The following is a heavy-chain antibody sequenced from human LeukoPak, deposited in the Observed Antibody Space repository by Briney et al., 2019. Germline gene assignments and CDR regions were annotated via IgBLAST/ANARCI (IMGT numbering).Heavy chain of an antibody. CDR2: IYTSGST. J-gene: IGHJ6*03. D-gene: IGHD3-3*02. CDR1: GGSISSGSYY. CDR3: ARALTYYYYMDV. Sequence: SETLSLTCTVSGGSISSGSYYWSWIRQPAGKGLEWIGRIYTSGSTNYNPSLKSRVTISVDTSKNQISLDLASVTAADTAVYYCARALTYYYYMDVWGKGTTVTVSS. V-gene: IGHV4-61*02.